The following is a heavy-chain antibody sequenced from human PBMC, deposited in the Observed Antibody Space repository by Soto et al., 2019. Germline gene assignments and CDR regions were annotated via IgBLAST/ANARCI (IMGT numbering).Heavy chain of an antibody. D-gene: IGHD2-15*01. CDR2: IYYSGST. J-gene: IGHJ1*01. CDR1: GGSISSYY. Sequence: PSETLSLTCTVSGGSISSYYWSWIRQPPGKGLEWIGYIYYSGSTNYNPSLKSRVTISVDTSKNQFSLKLSSVTAADTAVYYCARGGRIEGDCSGGSCSKEYFQHWGQGNLVTVSS. CDR3: ARGGRIEGDCSGGSCSKEYFQH. V-gene: IGHV4-59*12.